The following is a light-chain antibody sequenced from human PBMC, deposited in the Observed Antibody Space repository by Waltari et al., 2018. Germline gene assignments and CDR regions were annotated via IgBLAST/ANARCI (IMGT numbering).Light chain of an antibody. CDR2: EVT. J-gene: IGLJ2*01. CDR1: TSDVGGYDF. V-gene: IGLV2-14*03. Sequence: QSALTQPASVSGSPGQSITISCTGVTSDVGGYDFISWYQQPPGEAPRLVLYEVTIRPSGVSNRFSGSKSGTTASLTISGLQAGDEASYYCTSYTAKTLLFGGGTKLTVL. CDR3: TSYTAKTLL.